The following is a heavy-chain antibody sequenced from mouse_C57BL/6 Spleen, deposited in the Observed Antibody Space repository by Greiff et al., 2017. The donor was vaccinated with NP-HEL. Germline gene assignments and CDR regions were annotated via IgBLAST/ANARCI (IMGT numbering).Heavy chain of an antibody. CDR1: GYAFSSYW. D-gene: IGHD1-1*02. CDR3: ARGWGYYFDY. J-gene: IGHJ2*01. CDR2: IYIGNGYT. Sequence: EVQLQQSGAELVKPGASVKISCKASGYAFSSYWMNWVKQRPGQGLEWIGYIYIGNGYTEYNEKFKGKATLTSDTSSSTAYMQLSSLTSEDSAIYFCARGWGYYFDYWGQGTTLTVSS. V-gene: IGHV1-58*01.